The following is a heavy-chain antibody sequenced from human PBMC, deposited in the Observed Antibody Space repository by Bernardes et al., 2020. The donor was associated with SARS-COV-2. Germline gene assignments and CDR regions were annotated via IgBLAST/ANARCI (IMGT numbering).Heavy chain of an antibody. CDR2: ISYDGSNK. CDR1: GFTFSSYA. CDR3: ARGAGDGYYYLTR. Sequence: VGSLSLSCAASGFTFSSYAMHWVRQAPGKGLEWVAVISYDGSNKYYADSVKGRFTISRDNSKNTLYLQMNSLRAEDTAVYYCARGAGDGYYYLTRWGQGTLVTVSS. D-gene: IGHD3-22*01. V-gene: IGHV3-30*01. J-gene: IGHJ4*02.